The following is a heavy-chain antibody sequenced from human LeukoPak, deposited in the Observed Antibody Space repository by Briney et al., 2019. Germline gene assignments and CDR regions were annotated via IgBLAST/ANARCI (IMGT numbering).Heavy chain of an antibody. D-gene: IGHD6-25*01. CDR1: GYMFTTYG. Sequence: AAVKVSCKTSGYMFTTYGITWVRQAPGQGLPWMGWISAHSGNTKYAEKFQGRVTLTTDTSTSTGYLELGSLTSDDTAVYYCARDLSSGGWTLEFDYWGQGTQVTVAS. CDR2: ISAHSGNT. J-gene: IGHJ4*02. CDR3: ARDLSSGGWTLEFDY. V-gene: IGHV1-18*04.